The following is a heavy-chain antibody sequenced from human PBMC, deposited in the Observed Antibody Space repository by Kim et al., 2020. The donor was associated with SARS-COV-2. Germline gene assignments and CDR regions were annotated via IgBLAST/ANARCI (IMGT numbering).Heavy chain of an antibody. CDR1: GGSISSSSYY. J-gene: IGHJ6*01. V-gene: IGHV4-39*01. CDR2: IYYSGST. D-gene: IGHD6-19*01. Sequence: SETLSLTCTVSGGSISSSSYYWGWIRQPPGKGLEWIGSIYYSGSTYYNPSLKSRVTISVDTSKNQFSLKLSSVTAADTAVYYCARKGIAVAGGTLSYYY. CDR3: ARKGIAVAGGTLSYYY.